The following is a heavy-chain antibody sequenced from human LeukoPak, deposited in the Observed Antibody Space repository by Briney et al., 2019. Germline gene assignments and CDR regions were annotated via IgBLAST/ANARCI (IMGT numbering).Heavy chain of an antibody. V-gene: IGHV3-7*03. CDR1: GFPFSSYW. CDR2: IKQDGNEK. J-gene: IGHJ4*02. CDR3: ASYPTPGIAAAGTFNY. D-gene: IGHD6-13*01. Sequence: PGGSLRLSCAASGFPFSSYWMNWVRQAPGKGLEWVANIKQDGNEKNYVDSVRGRFTISRDNAKNSLYLQMNSLRADDTAVCYCASYPTPGIAAAGTFNYWGQGTLVTVSS.